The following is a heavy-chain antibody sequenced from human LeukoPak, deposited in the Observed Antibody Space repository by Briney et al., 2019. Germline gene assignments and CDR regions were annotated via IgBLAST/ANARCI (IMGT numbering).Heavy chain of an antibody. D-gene: IGHD3-22*01. CDR1: GFTFSSYA. Sequence: GGSLRLSCAASGFTFSSYAMSWVPQAPGKGREWVSAISGSGGSTYYADSVKGRFTISRDNSKNTLYLQMNSLRAEDTAVYYCAKGGLLPRRGAFDIWGQGTMVTVSS. J-gene: IGHJ3*02. CDR3: AKGGLLPRRGAFDI. CDR2: ISGSGGST. V-gene: IGHV3-23*01.